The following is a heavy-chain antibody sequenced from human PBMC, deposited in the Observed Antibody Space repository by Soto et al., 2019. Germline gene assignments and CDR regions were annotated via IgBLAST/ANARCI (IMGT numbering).Heavy chain of an antibody. D-gene: IGHD1-26*01. CDR1: GFTVSSNY. J-gene: IGHJ3*02. CDR3: ARVELTDAFDI. Sequence: GGSLRLSCAASGFTVSSNYMSWVRQAPGKGLEWVSVIYSGGSTYYADSVKGRFTISRDNSKNTLYLQMNSLRAEDTAVYYCARVELTDAFDIWGQGTMVTVSS. CDR2: IYSGGST. V-gene: IGHV3-53*01.